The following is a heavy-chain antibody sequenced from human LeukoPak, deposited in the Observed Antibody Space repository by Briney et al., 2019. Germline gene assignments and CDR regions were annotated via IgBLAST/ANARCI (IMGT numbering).Heavy chain of an antibody. V-gene: IGHV3-33*05. Sequence: PGGSLRLSCAASGFTFRGYAMHWVRQAPGKGLEWVAVISNDGSNKYSAASVKGRFIISRNNSKNTVYLQINTLSAEDTALYYCARTFVSGDGYKFGYFDYWGQGTPFTVSS. J-gene: IGHJ4*02. CDR1: GFTFRGYA. D-gene: IGHD5-24*01. CDR2: ISNDGSNK. CDR3: ARTFVSGDGYKFGYFDY.